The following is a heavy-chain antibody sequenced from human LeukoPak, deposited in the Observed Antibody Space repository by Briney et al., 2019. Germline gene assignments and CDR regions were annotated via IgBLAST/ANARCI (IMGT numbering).Heavy chain of an antibody. CDR1: GYTFTGYY. CDR3: ASYALGYCSSTSCLGY. D-gene: IGHD2-2*01. CDR2: INPNSGGT. J-gene: IGHJ4*02. Sequence: GASVKVSCKASGYTFTGYYMHWVRQAPGQGLEWMGWINPNSGGTNYAQKFQGRVTMTRDTSISTAYMELSRLRSDDTAVYYCASYALGYCSSTSCLGYWGQGTLVTVSS. V-gene: IGHV1-2*02.